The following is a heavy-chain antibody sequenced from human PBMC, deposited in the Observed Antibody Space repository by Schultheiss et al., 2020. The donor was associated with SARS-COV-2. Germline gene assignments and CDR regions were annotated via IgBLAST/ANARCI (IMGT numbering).Heavy chain of an antibody. Sequence: GSLRLSCTVSGGSISSYYWSWIRQPAGKGLEWIGRIYTSGSTNYNPSLKSRVTMSVDTSKNQFSLKLSSVTAADTAVYYCASGNSRIAVAAADYWGQGTLVTVSS. D-gene: IGHD6-19*01. CDR1: GGSISSYY. J-gene: IGHJ4*02. V-gene: IGHV4-4*07. CDR2: IYTSGST. CDR3: ASGNSRIAVAAADY.